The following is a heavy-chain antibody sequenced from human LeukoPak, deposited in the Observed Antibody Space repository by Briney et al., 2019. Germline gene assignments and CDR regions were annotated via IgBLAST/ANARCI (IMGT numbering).Heavy chain of an antibody. CDR2: IYSSGST. D-gene: IGHD4-23*01. Sequence: SETLSLTCTVSGGSINSYYWSWIRQPAGKGLEWIRRIYSSGSTNYNPSLKSRVSISVDTSKNQFSLKLTSVTAADTAVYYCARGGKATVVTMWGQGILVTVSS. J-gene: IGHJ4*02. CDR1: GGSINSYY. CDR3: ARGGKATVVTM. V-gene: IGHV4-4*07.